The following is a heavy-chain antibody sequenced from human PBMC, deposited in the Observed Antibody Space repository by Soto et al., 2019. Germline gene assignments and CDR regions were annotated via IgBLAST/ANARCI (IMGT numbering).Heavy chain of an antibody. CDR1: GYTFTTYY. V-gene: IGHV1-46*01. D-gene: IGHD4-17*01. J-gene: IGHJ2*01. CDR3: ARGGNGDNVGYWYFDL. CDR2: INHGGVST. Sequence: QVQLVQSGAEVKKPGASVEASCKASGYTFTTYYIHWVRHAPGQGLEWMRVINHGGVSTKYAQKFQDRVTMTSDTSTSTVYMDLSSLRSEDTAVYFCARGGNGDNVGYWYFDLWGRGTQVTVSP.